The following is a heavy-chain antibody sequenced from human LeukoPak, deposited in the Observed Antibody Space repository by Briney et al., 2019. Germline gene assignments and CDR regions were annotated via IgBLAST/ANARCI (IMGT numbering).Heavy chain of an antibody. Sequence: PGGSLRLSCAASGFTFSNYWMTWVRQAPGKGLEWVSYISSSGSTIYYADSVKGRFTISRDNAKNSLYLQMNSLRAEDTAVYYCARDERLGYCSGGSCSAAFDYWGQGTLVTVSS. CDR2: ISSSGSTI. V-gene: IGHV3-48*04. J-gene: IGHJ4*02. CDR1: GFTFSNYW. CDR3: ARDERLGYCSGGSCSAAFDY. D-gene: IGHD2-15*01.